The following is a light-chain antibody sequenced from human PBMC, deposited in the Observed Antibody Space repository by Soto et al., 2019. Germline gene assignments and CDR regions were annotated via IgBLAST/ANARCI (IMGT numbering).Light chain of an antibody. CDR1: QSINSY. CDR3: QQSFNTPPT. CDR2: AAS. V-gene: IGKV1-39*01. J-gene: IGKJ1*01. Sequence: DIRLTQSPSSLSASVGDRVTIACRAGQSINSYLNWYQQKPGKAPQLLIYAASTLQSGVPSRFSGSGSGTDFTLTISSLQPEDFATYFCQQSFNTPPTFGQGTKVEIK.